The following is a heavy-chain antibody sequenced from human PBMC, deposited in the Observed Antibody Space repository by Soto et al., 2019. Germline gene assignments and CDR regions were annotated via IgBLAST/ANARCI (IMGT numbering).Heavy chain of an antibody. CDR1: GFTFSSYA. CDR3: AKRYCSSTSCFTLFDY. D-gene: IGHD2-2*02. V-gene: IGHV3-23*01. Sequence: EVQLLESGGGFVQPGGSLRLSCAASGFTFSSYAMSWVRQAQGQGMEWVSGISGSGGTIHHADSVKGLFTISRDNSKNTLHLQMNSLRAEDTAVYYCAKRYCSSTSCFTLFDYWGQGTLVTVSS. J-gene: IGHJ4*02. CDR2: ISGSGGTI.